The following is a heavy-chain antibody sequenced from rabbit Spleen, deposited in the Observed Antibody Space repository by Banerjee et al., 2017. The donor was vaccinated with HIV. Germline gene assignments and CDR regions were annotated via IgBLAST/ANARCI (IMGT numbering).Heavy chain of an antibody. D-gene: IGHD3-1*01. J-gene: IGHJ4*01. CDR3: ARDLATVVGWNFNL. CDR2: INIVTVKS. Sequence: QEQLVESGGGLVKPEGSLTLTCKASGVSFSDKDVMCWVRQAPGKGLEWIACINIVTVKSVYASWATGRFTFSRTSSTTVTLQMTSLTAADTATYFCARDLATVVGWNFNLWGPGTLVTVS. V-gene: IGHV1S45*01. CDR1: GVSFSDKDV.